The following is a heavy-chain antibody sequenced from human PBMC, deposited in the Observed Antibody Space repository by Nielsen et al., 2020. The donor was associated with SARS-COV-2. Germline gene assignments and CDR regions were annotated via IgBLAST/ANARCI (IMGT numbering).Heavy chain of an antibody. J-gene: IGHJ4*02. Sequence: SLNISCAASGFIFTDYSIHSVRQVPVKGLECVPGIRWNSGSIGYADSVKGRFTISRDNAKNSLYLQMNSLRAEDTALYYCAKLVGAEEGNFDSWGQATLVTVSS. V-gene: IGHV3-9*01. D-gene: IGHD1-26*01. CDR3: AKLVGAEEGNFDS. CDR1: GFIFTDYS. CDR2: IRWNSGSI.